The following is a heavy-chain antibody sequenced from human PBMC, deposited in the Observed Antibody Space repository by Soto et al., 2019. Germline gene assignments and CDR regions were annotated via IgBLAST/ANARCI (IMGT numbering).Heavy chain of an antibody. CDR3: TTDLGWTFYYYYYGMAV. J-gene: IGHJ6*02. V-gene: IGHV3-15*01. Sequence: GGSLRLSCAASGFTFSNAWMSWVRQAPGKGLEWVGRIKSKTDGGTTDYAAPVKGRFTISRDDSKNTLYLQMNSLKTEDTAVYYCTTDLGWTFYYYYYGMAVWGQGTTVTVSS. CDR2: IKSKTDGGTT. D-gene: IGHD6-19*01. CDR1: GFTFSNAW.